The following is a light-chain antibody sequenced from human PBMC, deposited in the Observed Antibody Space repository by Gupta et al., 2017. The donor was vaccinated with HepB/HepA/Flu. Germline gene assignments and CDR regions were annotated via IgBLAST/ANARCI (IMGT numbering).Light chain of an antibody. CDR2: GKN. CDR3: NYRDSRGKHLV. V-gene: IGLV3-19*01. J-gene: IGLJ2*01. CDR1: SLRSYY. Sequence: SSELTHDPAVSVALGQTVRITCQGDSLRSYYASWYQQKPGQAPALVIYGKNNRPSGIPDRFSGSSSGKTASLTINGAQAEDEADYSCNYRDSRGKHLVLGGGTKMTVL.